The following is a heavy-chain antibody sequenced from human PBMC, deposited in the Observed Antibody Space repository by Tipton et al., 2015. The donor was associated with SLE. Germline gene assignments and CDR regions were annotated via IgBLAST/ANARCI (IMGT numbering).Heavy chain of an antibody. J-gene: IGHJ4*02. CDR1: GGSISSYP. CDR2: VYSGGTT. V-gene: IGHV4-59*06. Sequence: GLVKPSETLSLTCSVSGGSISSYPWSWIRQPPGKGLQWIGYVYSGGTTYYNPSLKGRLTISLDTPEKQFSLKLSSVTSADTAVYYCARYYYDSTGDCLFDSWGQGTLVTVSS. D-gene: IGHD3-22*01. CDR3: ARYYYDSTGDCLFDS.